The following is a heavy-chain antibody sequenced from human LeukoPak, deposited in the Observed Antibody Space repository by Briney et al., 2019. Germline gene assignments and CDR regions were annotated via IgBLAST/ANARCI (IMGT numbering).Heavy chain of an antibody. D-gene: IGHD6-19*01. Sequence: ASVKVSCKASGGTFSSYAISWVRQAPGQGLEWMGGINTNTGNPTYARGFTGRFVFSLDSSVSTAYLQIDSVEAEDTAVYFCARDLAVPGTARGYWGQGTLVTVSS. J-gene: IGHJ4*02. CDR1: GGTFSSYA. CDR2: INTNTGNP. V-gene: IGHV7-4-1*01. CDR3: ARDLAVPGTARGY.